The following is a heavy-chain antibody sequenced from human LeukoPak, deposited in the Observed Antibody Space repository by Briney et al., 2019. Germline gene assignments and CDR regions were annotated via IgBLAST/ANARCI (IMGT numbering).Heavy chain of an antibody. J-gene: IGHJ6*03. CDR1: GFTFSDYY. CDR3: VKQPSYYYYYMDV. Sequence: GGSLRLSCAASGFTFSDYYMSWIRQAPGKGLEWVSYISSSSSTIYYADSVKGRFTISRDNAKNSLYLQMNSLRAEDTAVYYCVKQPSYYYYYMDVWGKGTTVTVSS. V-gene: IGHV3-11*04. CDR2: ISSSSSTI.